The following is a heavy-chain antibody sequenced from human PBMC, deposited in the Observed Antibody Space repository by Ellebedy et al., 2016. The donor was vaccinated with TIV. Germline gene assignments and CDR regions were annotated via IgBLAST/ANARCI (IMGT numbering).Heavy chain of an antibody. CDR3: ARDNHLTIDY. V-gene: IGHV3-7*01. D-gene: IGHD1-14*01. CDR2: IKQDGSEK. J-gene: IGHJ4*02. Sequence: GESLKISCAASGFTFSSYWMSWVRQAPGKGLEWVANIKQDGSEKYYVDSVKGRFTISRDNAKNSLYLQLDSLRAEDTAVYYCARDNHLTIDYWGQGTLVTVSS. CDR1: GFTFSSYW.